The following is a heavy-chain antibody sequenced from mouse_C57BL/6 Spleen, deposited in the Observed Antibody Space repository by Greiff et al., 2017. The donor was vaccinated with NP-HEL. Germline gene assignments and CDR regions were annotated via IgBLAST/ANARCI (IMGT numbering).Heavy chain of an antibody. CDR1: GYAFTSYW. CDR2: INPSSGYT. V-gene: IGHV1-7*01. Sequence: VQLQQSGAELAKPGASVKLSCTASGYAFTSYWMHWVKQRPGQGLEWIGYINPSSGYTKYNQKFKDKATWTADKSSSTAYMQLSSLTYEDSAVYYGARGSYGSGAMDYWGQGTSVTVSS. D-gene: IGHD1-1*01. J-gene: IGHJ4*01. CDR3: ARGSYGSGAMDY.